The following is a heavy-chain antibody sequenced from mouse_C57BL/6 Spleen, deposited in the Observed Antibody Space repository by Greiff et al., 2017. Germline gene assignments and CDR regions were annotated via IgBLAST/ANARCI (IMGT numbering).Heavy chain of an antibody. D-gene: IGHD4-1*01. Sequence: EVMLVESGGGLVKPGGSLKLSCAASGFTFSSYTMSWVRQTPEKRLEWVATISGGGGNTYYPDSVKGRFTISRDNAKNTLYLQMSSLRSEDTALYYCARHGGGTFDYWGQGTTLTVSS. CDR3: ARHGGGTFDY. CDR2: ISGGGGNT. J-gene: IGHJ2*01. CDR1: GFTFSSYT. V-gene: IGHV5-9*01.